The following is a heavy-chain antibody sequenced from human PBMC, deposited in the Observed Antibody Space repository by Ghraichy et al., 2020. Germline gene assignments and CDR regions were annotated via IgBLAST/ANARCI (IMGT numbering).Heavy chain of an antibody. D-gene: IGHD2-2*02. CDR2: IYPGDSDT. CDR1: GYSFTSYW. V-gene: IGHV5-51*01. Sequence: GESLNISCKGSGYSFTSYWIGWVRQMPGKGLEWMGIIYPGDSDTRYSPSFQGQVTISADKSISTAYLQWSSLKASDTAMYYCARLRQDCSSTSCYKSSGYFYGMDVWGQGTPVTVSS. CDR3: ARLRQDCSSTSCYKSSGYFYGMDV. J-gene: IGHJ6*02.